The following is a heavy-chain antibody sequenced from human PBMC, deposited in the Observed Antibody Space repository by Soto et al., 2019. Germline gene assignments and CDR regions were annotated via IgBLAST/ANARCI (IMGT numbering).Heavy chain of an antibody. CDR3: ARDPAPDHYLCAGTPDNCGMDV. CDR1: GGTFSSDV. D-gene: IGHD3-16*01. CDR2: TIARLVSA. Sequence: GFSVKVACKASGGTFSSDVYSWVRQAPGQRLEWAGGTIARLVSANFAQKFQGRVTITADRFTSTVYIELSTLSCEDTATYYSARDPAPDHYLCAGTPDNCGMDVCGQGPTITVSS. J-gene: IGHJ6*02. V-gene: IGHV1-69*10.